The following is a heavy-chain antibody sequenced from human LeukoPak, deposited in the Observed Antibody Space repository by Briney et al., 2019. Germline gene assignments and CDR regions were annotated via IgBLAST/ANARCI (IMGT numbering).Heavy chain of an antibody. CDR1: GYTIITYC. V-gene: IGHV1-18*01. J-gene: IGHJ6*02. CDR2: ISGYNGNT. D-gene: IGHD6-19*01. Sequence: AAVKVSCKTSGYTIITYCIIWVRQAPGQEREGMGWISGYNGNTKYKQKYQGRVTMTTDTSTSTAYMELRSLRSDETAVYYCARELSEYSSGWVIYAMEVWGRGTTVSVS. CDR3: ARELSEYSSGWVIYAMEV.